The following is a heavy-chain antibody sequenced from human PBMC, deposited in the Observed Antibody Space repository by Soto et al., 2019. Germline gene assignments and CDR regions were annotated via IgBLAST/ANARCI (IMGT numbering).Heavy chain of an antibody. V-gene: IGHV4-61*01. D-gene: IGHD1-26*01. Sequence: LXLTCTVSCGSVSVGSDYWSWIRQPPGKGLEWIGYIYYSGSTNYNPSLKSRVTISVDTSKNQFSLKLSSVTAADTAVYYCARESGSYQNYYYYGMDVWGQGTTVTVSS. CDR1: CGSVSVGSDY. J-gene: IGHJ6*02. CDR3: ARESGSYQNYYYYGMDV. CDR2: IYYSGST.